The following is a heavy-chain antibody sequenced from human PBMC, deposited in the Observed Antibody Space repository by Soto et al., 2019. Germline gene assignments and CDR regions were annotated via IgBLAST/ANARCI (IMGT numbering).Heavy chain of an antibody. D-gene: IGHD5-12*01. J-gene: IGHJ6*02. CDR1: GESFRGYY. CDR2: ITHRGST. V-gene: IGHV4-34*01. Sequence: SATLSLTSDVSGESFRGYYWSWIRQSPGEGLEWIWDITHRGSTNPSPSLKSRVTLSVDTSKMQFSLKLSSVTAADTAVYYCARGGAPATSGSGIYQFGYVLDFWGQGTTVT. CDR3: ARGGAPATSGSGIYQFGYVLDF.